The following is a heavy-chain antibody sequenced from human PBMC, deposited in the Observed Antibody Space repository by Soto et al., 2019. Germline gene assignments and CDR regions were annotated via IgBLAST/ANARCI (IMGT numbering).Heavy chain of an antibody. CDR1: GFTFDDYA. CDR2: ISWNSGSI. Sequence: EVQLVESGGGLVQPGRSLRLSCAASGFTFDDYAMHWVRQAPGKGLEWVSGISWNSGSIGYADSVKGRFTISRDNAKNSLYLQMNSLRAVDTSLYYCAKVSVGRGLDWKDYWGQGTLVTVSS. J-gene: IGHJ4*02. CDR3: AKVSVGRGLDWKDY. V-gene: IGHV3-9*01. D-gene: IGHD3-3*01.